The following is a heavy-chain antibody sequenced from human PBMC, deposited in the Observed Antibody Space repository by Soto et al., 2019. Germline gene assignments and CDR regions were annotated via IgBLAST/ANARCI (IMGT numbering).Heavy chain of an antibody. D-gene: IGHD2-2*01. J-gene: IGHJ6*02. CDR2: IYYSGST. CDR3: ARLDPAQYYYGMDV. Sequence: SETLSLTCSVSGGSISRGAYFWTWIRQFPGKGLEWIGSIYYSGSTYYNPSLKSRVTISVDTSKNQFSLNLSSVTAADTAVYYCARLDPAQYYYGMDVWGQGTTVTVSS. V-gene: IGHV4-39*01. CDR1: GGSISRGAYF.